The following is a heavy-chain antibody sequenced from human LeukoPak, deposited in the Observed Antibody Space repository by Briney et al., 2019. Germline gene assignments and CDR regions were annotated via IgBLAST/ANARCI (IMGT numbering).Heavy chain of an antibody. CDR1: GFTFSSYH. D-gene: IGHD5-18*01. V-gene: IGHV3-21*01. CDR3: ARRATTQRGHSYGLDY. J-gene: IGHJ4*02. Sequence: KPGGSLRLSCEVSGFTFSSYHMNWVRQAPGKGLEWVSSISSSGGYIYYADSMTGRFTISRDNAKNSLYLQMNSLRAEDTAIYYCARRATTQRGHSYGLDYWGQGTLVTVSS. CDR2: ISSSGGYI.